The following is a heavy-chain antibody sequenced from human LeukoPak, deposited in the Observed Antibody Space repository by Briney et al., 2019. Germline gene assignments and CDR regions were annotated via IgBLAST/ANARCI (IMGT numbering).Heavy chain of an antibody. V-gene: IGHV4-34*01. CDR2: INHSGST. J-gene: IGHJ6*04. CDR1: GGSFSGYY. CDR3: AGLLTMIAVVIPHMDV. Sequence: SETLSLTCAVYGGSFSGYYWSWIRQPPGKGLEWIGEINHSGSTNYNPSLKSRVTISVDTSKNQFSLKLTSVTAADTAVYYCAGLLTMIAVVIPHMDVWGKGTTVTISS. D-gene: IGHD3-22*01.